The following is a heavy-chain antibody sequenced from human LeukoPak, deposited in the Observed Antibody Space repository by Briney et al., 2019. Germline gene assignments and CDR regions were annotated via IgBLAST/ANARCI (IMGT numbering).Heavy chain of an antibody. CDR3: ARVLMVRGVIFDY. V-gene: IGHV3-11*05. D-gene: IGHD3-10*01. J-gene: IGHJ4*02. CDR2: ISSSSSSYT. CDR1: GFTFSDYY. Sequence: GGSLRLSCAASGFTFSDYYMSWIRQAPGKGLEWVSYISSSSSSYTNYADSVKGRFTISRDNAKNSLYLQMNSLRAEDTAVYYCARVLMVRGVIFDYWGQGTLVTVSS.